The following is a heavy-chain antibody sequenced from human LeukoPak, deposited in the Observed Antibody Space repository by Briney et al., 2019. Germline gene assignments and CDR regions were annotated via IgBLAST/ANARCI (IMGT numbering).Heavy chain of an antibody. J-gene: IGHJ4*02. CDR3: ASGREGYNPGDY. V-gene: IGHV1-18*01. CDR2: ISGKNGNT. CDR1: GYSFPIYG. D-gene: IGHD5-24*01. Sequence: ASVKVSCKSSGYSFPIYGVSWVRQAPGQGLEWMGWISGKNGNTNYDQYYLGRITLTTDTSTSTVYMELRSLRSDDTAVYYCASGREGYNPGDYWGQGTLVTVSS.